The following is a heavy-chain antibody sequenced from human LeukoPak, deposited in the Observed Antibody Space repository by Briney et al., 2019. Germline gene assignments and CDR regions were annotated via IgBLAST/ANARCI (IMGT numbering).Heavy chain of an antibody. CDR3: AKDQGSELSYFDY. V-gene: IGHV3-30*18. J-gene: IGHJ4*02. CDR2: ISYDGSNK. Sequence: GGSLRLSCAASGFTFSSYGMHWVRQAPGKGLEWVAVISYDGSNKYYADSVKGRFTISRDNSKNTLYLQMNSLRAEDTAVYYCAKDQGSELSYFDYWGQGTLVTVSS. D-gene: IGHD2-15*01. CDR1: GFTFSSYG.